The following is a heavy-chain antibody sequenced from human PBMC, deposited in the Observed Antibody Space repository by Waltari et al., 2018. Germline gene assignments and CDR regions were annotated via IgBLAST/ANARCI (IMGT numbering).Heavy chain of an antibody. D-gene: IGHD5-18*01. V-gene: IGHV4-38-2*01. CDR3: ARYGGYSYGSPFDY. CDR2: IYHSGST. Sequence: QVQLPESGPGLVKPSETLSLTCAVSGYSISSGYYWGWIRQPPGKGLEWIGSIYHSGSTYYNPSLKSRVTISVDTSKNQFSLKLSSVTAADTAVYYCARYGGYSYGSPFDYWGQGTLVTVSS. J-gene: IGHJ4*02. CDR1: GYSISSGYY.